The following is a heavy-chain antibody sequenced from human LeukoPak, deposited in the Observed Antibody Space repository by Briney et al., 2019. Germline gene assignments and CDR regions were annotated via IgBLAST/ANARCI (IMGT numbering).Heavy chain of an antibody. CDR1: GFTLSSYA. J-gene: IGHJ4*02. D-gene: IGHD6-13*01. CDR2: ISYDGSNK. Sequence: PGGSLRLSCAASGFTLSSYAMHWVRQAPGKGLEWVAVISYDGSNKWDADSVKGRFTISRDNSKNTLYLQMNSLRAEDTAVYYCAKDAAGSSWPYYFDYWGRGALVTVSS. CDR3: AKDAAGSSWPYYFDY. V-gene: IGHV3-30*04.